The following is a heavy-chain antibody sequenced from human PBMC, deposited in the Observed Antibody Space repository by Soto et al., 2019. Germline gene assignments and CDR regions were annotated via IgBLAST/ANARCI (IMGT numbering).Heavy chain of an antibody. CDR1: GFTFSRFG. CDR2: ISYDGSEK. Sequence: QVQLVESGGGVVQPGKSLRLSCAASGFTFSRFGMHWVRQAPGKGLEWVTIISYDGSEKYYADSVKGRFTISRDNSNNTLYLQMNSLRPEDTAVYYCAKDVGFYDSPHFWGQGTLVTVSS. V-gene: IGHV3-30*18. D-gene: IGHD3-22*01. J-gene: IGHJ4*02. CDR3: AKDVGFYDSPHF.